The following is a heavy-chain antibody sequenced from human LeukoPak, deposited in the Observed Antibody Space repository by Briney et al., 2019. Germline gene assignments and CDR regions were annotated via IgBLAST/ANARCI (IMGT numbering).Heavy chain of an antibody. CDR2: INHSGST. CDR3: ARGLHGGKGGYNY. CDR1: GGSFSGYY. Sequence: WETLSLTCAVYGGSFSGYYWSWIRQPPGKGLEWVGEINHSGSTNYNPSLKSRVTISVDTSKNQFSLKLSSVTAADTAVYYCARGLHGGKGGYNYWGQGTLVTVSS. V-gene: IGHV4-34*01. D-gene: IGHD4-23*01. J-gene: IGHJ4*02.